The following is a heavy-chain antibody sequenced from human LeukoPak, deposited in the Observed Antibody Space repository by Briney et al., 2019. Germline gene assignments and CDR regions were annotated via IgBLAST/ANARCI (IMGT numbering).Heavy chain of an antibody. CDR2: IYYSGST. CDR3: ARGAGIVVVTSFDY. CDR1: GGSISSGDYD. J-gene: IGHJ4*02. Sequence: PSQTLSLTCTVSGGSISSGDYDWSWIRQPPGKGLEWIGYIYYSGSTYYNPSLKSRVTISVDTSKNQFSLKLSSVTAADTAVYYCARGAGIVVVTSFDYWGQGTLVTVSS. D-gene: IGHD3-22*01. V-gene: IGHV4-30-4*01.